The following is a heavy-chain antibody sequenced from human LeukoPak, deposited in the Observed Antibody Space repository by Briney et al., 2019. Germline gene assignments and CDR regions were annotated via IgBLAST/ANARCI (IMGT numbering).Heavy chain of an antibody. CDR3: AIFESSSWYYFDY. V-gene: IGHV4-39*01. CDR2: IYYSGST. CDR1: GDSMSSSDSY. J-gene: IGHJ4*02. D-gene: IGHD6-13*01. Sequence: SETLSLTCAVSGDSMSSSDSYWAWIRQPPGKGLQWIGSIYYSGSTYYNPSLKSRVTISVDTSKNQFSLKLSSVTAADTAVYYCAIFESSSWYYFDYWGQGTLVTVSS.